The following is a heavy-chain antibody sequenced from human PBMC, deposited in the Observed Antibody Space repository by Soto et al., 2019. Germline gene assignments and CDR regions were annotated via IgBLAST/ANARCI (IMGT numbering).Heavy chain of an antibody. Sequence: GGSLRLSCSASGFTFSSYAMSWVRQAPGKGLEWVSAISGTGGSTYYADSVKGRFTISRDNSKNTLYLQMNSLRAEDTAVYYCAKDHPTGYTRYNWNPNNLYYFDYWGQGTLVTVSS. D-gene: IGHD1-20*01. J-gene: IGHJ4*02. CDR3: AKDHPTGYTRYNWNPNNLYYFDY. CDR1: GFTFSSYA. V-gene: IGHV3-23*01. CDR2: ISGTGGST.